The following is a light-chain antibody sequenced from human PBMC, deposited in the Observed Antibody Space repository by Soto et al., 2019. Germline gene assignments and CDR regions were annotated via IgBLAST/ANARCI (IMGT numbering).Light chain of an antibody. CDR3: QHYNNWLVT. CDR1: QNVVTN. Sequence: EIVVTQSPAILSVSPGERVTLSCRASQNVVTNLAWYQQRLGQAPRLLIYGASARDTGVPARFSGSGSGTEFFLTISSLQSEDFAVYYCQHYNNWLVTFGGGTKVEIK. CDR2: GAS. V-gene: IGKV3-15*01. J-gene: IGKJ4*01.